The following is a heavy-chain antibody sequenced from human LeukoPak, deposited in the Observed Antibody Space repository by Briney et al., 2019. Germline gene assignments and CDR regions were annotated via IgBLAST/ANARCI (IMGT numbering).Heavy chain of an antibody. V-gene: IGHV1-2*02. Sequence: ASVKVSCNASGYTFTGYYMHWVRQAPGQGLEWMGWINPNSGGTNYAQKFQGRVTMTRDTSISTAYMELSRLRSDDTAVYYCARVVNPSGYFDYWGQGTLVTVSS. CDR3: ARVVNPSGYFDY. CDR1: GYTFTGYY. J-gene: IGHJ4*02. D-gene: IGHD2-21*01. CDR2: INPNSGGT.